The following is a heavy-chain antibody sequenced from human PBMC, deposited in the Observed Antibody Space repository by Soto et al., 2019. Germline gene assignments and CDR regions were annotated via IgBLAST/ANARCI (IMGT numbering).Heavy chain of an antibody. CDR2: INAGNGNT. Sequence: ASVKVSCKASGYTFTSYAMHWVRQAPGQRLEWMGWINAGNGNTKYSQKFQGRVTITRDTSASTAYMGLSSLRSEDTAVYYCARASSGGIPHPAIFDYWGQGTLVTVSS. CDR1: GYTFTSYA. V-gene: IGHV1-3*01. CDR3: ARASSGGIPHPAIFDY. J-gene: IGHJ4*02. D-gene: IGHD2-21*01.